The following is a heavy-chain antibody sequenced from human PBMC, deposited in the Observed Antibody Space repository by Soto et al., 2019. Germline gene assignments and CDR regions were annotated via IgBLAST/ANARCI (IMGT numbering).Heavy chain of an antibody. Sequence: GGSLRLSCAASGFTFDYFAMHWVRQAPGRGLEWVSGISWNSGSIGYADSVKGRFTISRDNAKNSLYLQMNSLRAEDTALYYCAKEDLLRGYSGYGHFDYWGLGTLVTVSS. V-gene: IGHV3-9*01. CDR1: GFTFDYFA. CDR2: ISWNSGSI. CDR3: AKEDLLRGYSGYGHFDY. J-gene: IGHJ4*02. D-gene: IGHD5-12*01.